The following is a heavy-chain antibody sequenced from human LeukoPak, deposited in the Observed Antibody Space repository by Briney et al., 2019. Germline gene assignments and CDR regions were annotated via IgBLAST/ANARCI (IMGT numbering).Heavy chain of an antibody. J-gene: IGHJ6*02. CDR1: GDSINSLDL. D-gene: IGHD6-13*01. CDR2: MYLSGTT. V-gene: IGHV4-4*02. CDR3: ARGPRIAAAPAPNYYYYYGMDV. Sequence: SGTLSLTCTVSGDSINSLDLWSWVRQPPGKGLEWIGEMYLSGTTHSNPSVKSRVTISIDKSKNQFFLNLSSVTAADTAVYYCARGPRIAAAPAPNYYYYYGMDVWGQGTTVTVSS.